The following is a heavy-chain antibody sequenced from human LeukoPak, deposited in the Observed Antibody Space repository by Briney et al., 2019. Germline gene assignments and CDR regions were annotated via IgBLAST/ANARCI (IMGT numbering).Heavy chain of an antibody. CDR2: ISGSGGST. V-gene: IGHV3-23*01. CDR3: AKDISYYGSGSYYY. D-gene: IGHD3-10*01. Sequence: GGSLRLSCAASGFTFSGYWMSWVRQAPGKGLEWVSAISGSGGSTYYADSVKGRFTISRDNSKNTLYLQMNSLRAEDTAVYYCAKDISYYGSGSYYYWGQGTLVTVSS. J-gene: IGHJ4*02. CDR1: GFTFSGYW.